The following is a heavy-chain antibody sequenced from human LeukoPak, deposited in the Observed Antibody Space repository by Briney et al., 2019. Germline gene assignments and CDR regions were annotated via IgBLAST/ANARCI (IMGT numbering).Heavy chain of an antibody. J-gene: IGHJ4*02. Sequence: GGSLRLSCAASGLTFSSYAMSWVRQAPGKGLEWVSAISESGGSTYYADSVKGRFTISRDNSKNTLSPQMNSLRAEDTAVYYCATRWTYDYWGQGTLVTVSS. V-gene: IGHV3-23*01. CDR1: GLTFSSYA. D-gene: IGHD3/OR15-3a*01. CDR3: ATRWTYDY. CDR2: ISESGGST.